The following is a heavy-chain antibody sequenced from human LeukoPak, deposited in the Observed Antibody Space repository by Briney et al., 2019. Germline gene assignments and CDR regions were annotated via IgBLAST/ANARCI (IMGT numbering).Heavy chain of an antibody. CDR3: AKGVSNDCSYYMDV. CDR2: ISGSGGST. Sequence: GGSLRLSCAASGFTFSNYAMTWVRQAPGKRLEWVSCISGSGGSTYYADSVKGRFTVSRDNSKNTLYLQRSSLRVEDTAIYYCAKGVSNDCSYYMDVWGKGTTVTVSS. V-gene: IGHV3-23*01. CDR1: GFTFSNYA. J-gene: IGHJ6*03. D-gene: IGHD4-11*01.